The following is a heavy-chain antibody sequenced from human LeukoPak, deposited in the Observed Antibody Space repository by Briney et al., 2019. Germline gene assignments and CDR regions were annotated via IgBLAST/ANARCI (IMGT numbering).Heavy chain of an antibody. V-gene: IGHV4-39*01. CDR3: ARLRRDGYYYFDY. CDR1: GGSISSRSYF. Sequence: KSSETLSLTCTVSGGSISSRSYFWGWIRQPPGKGLECIVNIYYSGGTYYNPSLKSRVTISVGTSENQFSLRLSSVTAADTAVCYCARLRRDGYYYFDYWGQGTLVTVSS. D-gene: IGHD5-24*01. CDR2: IYYSGGT. J-gene: IGHJ4*02.